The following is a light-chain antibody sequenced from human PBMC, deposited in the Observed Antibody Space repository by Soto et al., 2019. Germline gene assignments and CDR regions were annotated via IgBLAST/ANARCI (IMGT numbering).Light chain of an antibody. J-gene: IGLJ2*01. CDR1: SGHSSYA. CDR2: LNSDGSH. Sequence: QLVLTQSPSASASLGGSVKLTCTLSSGHSSYAIAWHQQQPEKGPRYLMKLNSDGSHSKGDGIPDRFSGSSSGAERYLTISSLQSEDEADYYCQTWGTGIFVVFGGGTKLTVL. V-gene: IGLV4-69*01. CDR3: QTWGTGIFVV.